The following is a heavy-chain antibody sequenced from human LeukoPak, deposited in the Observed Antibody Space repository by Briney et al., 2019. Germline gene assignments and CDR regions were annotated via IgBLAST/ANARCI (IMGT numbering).Heavy chain of an antibody. CDR2: INSDGSST. V-gene: IGHV3-74*01. D-gene: IGHD1-26*01. CDR3: VRDHEWGRAYFDY. J-gene: IGHJ4*02. CDR1: GFTFSNYW. Sequence: GGSLRLSCAASGFTFSNYWMDWVRQAPGKGLVWVSRINSDGSSTSYADSVKGRFTISRDNAKNTLDPQMNSLRGEDTAVYYCVRDHEWGRAYFDYWGQGTLVTVSS.